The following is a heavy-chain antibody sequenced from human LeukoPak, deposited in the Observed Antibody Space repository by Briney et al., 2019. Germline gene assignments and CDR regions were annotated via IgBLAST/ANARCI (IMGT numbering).Heavy chain of an antibody. V-gene: IGHV1-69*06. CDR2: IIPIFGTA. CDR3: ASSTPYDSSGPAY. J-gene: IGHJ4*02. Sequence: SVKVSCKASGGTFSSYAISWVRQAPGQGLEWMGRIIPIFGTANYAQKFQGRVTVTADKSTSTAYMELSSLRSEDTAVYYCASSTPYDSSGPAYWGQGTLVTVSS. D-gene: IGHD3-22*01. CDR1: GGTFSSYA.